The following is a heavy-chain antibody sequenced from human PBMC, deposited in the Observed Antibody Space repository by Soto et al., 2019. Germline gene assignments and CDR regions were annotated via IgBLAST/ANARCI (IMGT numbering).Heavy chain of an antibody. CDR2: ISAYNGNT. Sequence: QVQLVQSGAEVKKPGASVKVSCKASGYTFTSYGISWVRQAPGQGLEWMGWISAYNGNTNYAQKLQGRGTMTTDTPTSTASIELRSRGSYATAVYYRARDPEISDYWGQGALVTVSS. V-gene: IGHV1-18*01. CDR1: GYTFTSYG. J-gene: IGHJ4*02. CDR3: ARDPEISDY.